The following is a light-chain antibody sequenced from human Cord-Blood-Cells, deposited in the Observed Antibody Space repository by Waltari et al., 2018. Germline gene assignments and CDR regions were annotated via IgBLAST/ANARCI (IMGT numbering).Light chain of an antibody. V-gene: IGLV2-14*01. J-gene: IGLJ1*01. CDR2: DVS. CDR3: SSYTSSSTLYV. Sequence: QSALTQPASVSGSPGQSITISCTGTSSDAGGYNYVSWYHQHPGKAPQLMIEDVSNRPSGVSNRFSGSKSGNTASLTISGLQAEDEADYYCSSYTSSSTLYVFGTGTKVTVL. CDR1: SSDAGGYNY.